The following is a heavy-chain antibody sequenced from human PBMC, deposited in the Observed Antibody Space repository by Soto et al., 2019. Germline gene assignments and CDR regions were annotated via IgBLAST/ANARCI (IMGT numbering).Heavy chain of an antibody. D-gene: IGHD3-10*01. J-gene: IGHJ3*02. V-gene: IGHV1-18*01. CDR1: GYTFTSYG. CDR3: ARRMRDYYGSGSYYAFDI. Sequence: ASVKVSCKASGYTFTSYGISWVRQAPGQGLEWMGWISAYNGNTNYAQKLQGRVTMTTDTSTSTAYMELRSLRSDDTAVYYCARRMRDYYGSGSYYAFDIWGQGTMVTVSS. CDR2: ISAYNGNT.